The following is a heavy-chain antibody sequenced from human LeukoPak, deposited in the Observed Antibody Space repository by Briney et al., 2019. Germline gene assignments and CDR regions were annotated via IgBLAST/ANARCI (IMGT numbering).Heavy chain of an antibody. CDR3: AREEVTQFDY. D-gene: IGHD4-11*01. V-gene: IGHV1-69*05. CDR1: GYTFTSYG. CDR2: IIPIFGTA. Sequence: SVKVSCKASGYTFTSYGISWVRQAPGQGLEWMGGIIPIFGTANYAQKFQGRVTITTDESTSTAYMELSSLRSEDTAVYYCAREEVTQFDYWGQGTLVTVSS. J-gene: IGHJ4*02.